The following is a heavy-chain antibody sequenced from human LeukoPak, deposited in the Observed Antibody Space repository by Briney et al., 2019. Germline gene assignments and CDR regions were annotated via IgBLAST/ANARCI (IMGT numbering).Heavy chain of an antibody. CDR1: GFTFSSYA. V-gene: IGHV3-30-3*01. J-gene: IGHJ4*02. CDR2: ISYDGSNK. D-gene: IGHD4-17*01. Sequence: AGGSLTLSCAASGFTFSSYAMHWVRQAPGRGLEWVAVISYDGSNKYYADSVKGRFTISRDNSKNTLYLQMNSLRAEDTAVYYCARRTTLGFDYWGQGTLVTVSS. CDR3: ARRTTLGFDY.